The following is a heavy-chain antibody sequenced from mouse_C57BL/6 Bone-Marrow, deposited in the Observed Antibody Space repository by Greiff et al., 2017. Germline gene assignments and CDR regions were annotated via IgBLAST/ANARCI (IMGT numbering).Heavy chain of an antibody. CDR3: ARGWGSNAAWFAY. D-gene: IGHD1-1*01. CDR2: IHPSSGYT. V-gene: IGHV1-4*01. J-gene: IGHJ3*01. CDR1: GYTFTSYT. Sequence: QVHVKQSGAELARPGASVKMSCKASGYTFTSYTIHWVKQRPGQGLEWIGYIHPSSGYTKYNQKFKDKATLTADKSSSTAYMQLSSLTSEDSAVYYCARGWGSNAAWFAYWGQGTLVTVSA.